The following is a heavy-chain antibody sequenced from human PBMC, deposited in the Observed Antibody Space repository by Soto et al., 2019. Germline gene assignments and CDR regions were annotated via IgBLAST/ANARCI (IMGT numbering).Heavy chain of an antibody. V-gene: IGHV3-30*18. CDR2: ISYDGSNK. D-gene: IGHD1-26*01. CDR1: GFTFSSYG. J-gene: IGHJ4*02. Sequence: GGSLRLSCAASGFTFSSYGMHWVRQAPGKGLEWVAVISYDGSNKYYADSVKGRFTISRDNSKNTLYLQMNSLRAEDTAVYYCAKDRDGSYRNSDLDYWGQGTLVTVSS. CDR3: AKDRDGSYRNSDLDY.